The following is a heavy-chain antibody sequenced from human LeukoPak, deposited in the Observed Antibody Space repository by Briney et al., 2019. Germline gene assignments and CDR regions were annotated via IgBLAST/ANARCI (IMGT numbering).Heavy chain of an antibody. V-gene: IGHV4-4*07. CDR3: AGHHPRNTVDF. J-gene: IGHJ4*02. Sequence: RASETLSLTCTVSGGSISSYYWSWIRQPAGKGLEWIGRIYTSGSTNYNPSLKSRVTMSVDTSKNQFSLKLSSVTAADTAVYYCAGHHPRNTVDFWGQGTLVTVSS. CDR1: GGSISSYY. CDR2: IYTSGST. D-gene: IGHD2/OR15-2a*01.